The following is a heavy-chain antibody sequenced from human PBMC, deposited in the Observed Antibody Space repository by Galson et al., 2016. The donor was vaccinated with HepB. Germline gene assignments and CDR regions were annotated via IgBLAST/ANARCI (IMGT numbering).Heavy chain of an antibody. D-gene: IGHD1-14*01. J-gene: IGHJ4*02. CDR2: TYFSSRWNK. Sequence: AISGDSVSRNGVAWNWIRQSPSRGLEWLGRTYFSSRWNKDYSASVKSRITINLDTPNNLFSLQLSSVTPEDTAVYYCARGRNSAFDSWGQGTLVTVSS. V-gene: IGHV6-1*01. CDR1: GDSVSRNGVA. CDR3: ARGRNSAFDS.